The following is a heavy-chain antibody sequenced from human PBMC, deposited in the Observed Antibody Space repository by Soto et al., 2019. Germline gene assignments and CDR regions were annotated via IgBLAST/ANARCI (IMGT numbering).Heavy chain of an antibody. D-gene: IGHD2-21*01. Sequence: TSETLSLTCTVSGGSISSGGYYWSWIRQHPGKGLEWIGYIYYSGSTYYNPSLKSRVTISVDTSKNQFSLKLSSVTAADTAVYYCARELADDAFDIWGQGTMVTVSS. CDR1: GGSISSGGYY. CDR2: IYYSGST. CDR3: ARELADDAFDI. J-gene: IGHJ3*02. V-gene: IGHV4-31*03.